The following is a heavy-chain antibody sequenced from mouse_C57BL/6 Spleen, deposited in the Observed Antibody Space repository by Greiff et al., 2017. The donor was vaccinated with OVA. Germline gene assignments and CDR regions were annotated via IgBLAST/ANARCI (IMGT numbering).Heavy chain of an antibody. V-gene: IGHV1-22*01. D-gene: IGHD2-4*01. J-gene: IGHJ3*01. CDR3: ARFFYDYDETVSFAY. Sequence: DVKLVESGPELVKPGASVKMSCKASGYTFTDYNMHWVKQSHGKSLEWIGYIYPNNGGTSYNQKFKGKATLTVNKSSSTAYMELRSLTSEDSAVYYCARFFYDYDETVSFAYWGQGTLVTVSA. CDR1: GYTFTDYN. CDR2: IYPNNGGT.